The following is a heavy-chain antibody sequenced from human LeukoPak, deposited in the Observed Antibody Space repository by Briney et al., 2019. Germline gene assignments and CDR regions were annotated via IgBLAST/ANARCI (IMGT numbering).Heavy chain of an antibody. J-gene: IGHJ5*02. V-gene: IGHV4-39*01. CDR2: IYYSGST. CDR1: GASLSVSGRN. D-gene: IGHD2-2*01. CDR3: ARGVIVVVPAARVHNWFDP. Sequence: SETLSLTCTVSGASLSVSGRNWGWVRQPPRKGLEWIASIYYSGSTYYSPSLESRVTMSVDTSKNQFSLKLSSVTAADTAVYYCARGVIVVVPAARVHNWFDPWGRGTLVTVSS.